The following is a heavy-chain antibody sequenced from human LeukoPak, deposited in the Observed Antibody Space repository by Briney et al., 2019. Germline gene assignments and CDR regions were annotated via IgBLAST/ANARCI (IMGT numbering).Heavy chain of an antibody. J-gene: IGHJ4*02. V-gene: IGHV4-4*07. CDR1: GGSISGYY. D-gene: IGHD3-3*01. CDR2: MYTSGST. Sequence: PSETLSLTCTVSGGSISGYYWSWVRQPAGKGLEWIGRMYTSGSTNYNASLRSRVTMSLDTSKNQFSLKLRSVTAADTAVYYCARADFWRAYRFDYWGQGPLGTVSS. CDR3: ARADFWRAYRFDY.